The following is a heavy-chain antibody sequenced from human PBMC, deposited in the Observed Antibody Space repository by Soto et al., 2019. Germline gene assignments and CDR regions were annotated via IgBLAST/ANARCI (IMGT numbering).Heavy chain of an antibody. D-gene: IGHD1-1*01. CDR2: ISAHNGNT. CDR3: ARGRYGDY. V-gene: IGHV1-18*01. J-gene: IGHJ4*02. Sequence: QVHLVQSAAEVKKPGASVKVSCKGSGYAFTTYGITWVRQAPGQGLEWMGWISAHNGNTNYAQQLQGRVTVTRDTSTSTAYMELRSLRSDDTAVYYCARGRYGDYWGQGALVTVSS. CDR1: GYAFTTYG.